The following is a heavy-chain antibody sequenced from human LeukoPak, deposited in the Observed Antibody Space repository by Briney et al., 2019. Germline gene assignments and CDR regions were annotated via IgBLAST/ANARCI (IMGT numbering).Heavy chain of an antibody. D-gene: IGHD3-10*01. Sequence: ASVKVSCKASGYTFTSYDINWVRQATGQGLEWMGWINPNSGGTNYAQKFQGWVTMTRDTSISTAYMELSRLRSDDTAVYYCARAGKRITMVRGVATGAYYFDYWGQGTLVTVSS. V-gene: IGHV1-2*04. CDR2: INPNSGGT. CDR1: GYTFTSYD. J-gene: IGHJ4*02. CDR3: ARAGKRITMVRGVATGAYYFDY.